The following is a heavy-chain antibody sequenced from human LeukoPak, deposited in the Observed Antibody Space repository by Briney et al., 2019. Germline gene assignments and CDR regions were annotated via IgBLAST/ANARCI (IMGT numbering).Heavy chain of an antibody. V-gene: IGHV3-30*03. Sequence: GGSLRLSCAASGFTFSNYGMHWVRQAPGKGLEWVAVISYDGSNKYYADSVKGRFTISRDNSKNTLYLQMNSLRAEDTAVYYCARQNSGYCSGGSCYSPPDYWGQGTLVTVSS. CDR3: ARQNSGYCSGGSCYSPPDY. J-gene: IGHJ4*02. CDR1: GFTFSNYG. D-gene: IGHD2-15*01. CDR2: ISYDGSNK.